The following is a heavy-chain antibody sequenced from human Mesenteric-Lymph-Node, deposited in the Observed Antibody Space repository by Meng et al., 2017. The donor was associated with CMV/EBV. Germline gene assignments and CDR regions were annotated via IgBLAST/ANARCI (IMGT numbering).Heavy chain of an antibody. CDR3: ARECMAAAPFDD. V-gene: IGHV3-20*04. CDR1: GFTFDDYG. D-gene: IGHD6-13*01. CDR2: INWNGGST. J-gene: IGHJ4*02. Sequence: GGYLRLSCEASGFTFDDYGMSWVRQAPGKGLEWVSGINWNGGSTGYADSVKARFNISRDNAKNSLYLQMNSLRAEDTALYYCARECMAAAPFDDWGQGTLVTVSS.